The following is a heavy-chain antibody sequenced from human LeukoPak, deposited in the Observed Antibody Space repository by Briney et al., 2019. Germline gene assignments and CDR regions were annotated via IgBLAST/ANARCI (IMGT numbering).Heavy chain of an antibody. J-gene: IGHJ4*02. Sequence: KPSETLSLTCTVSGDSINNYYWSWIRQPPGKGLEWIGYIYISGSTNYNPPLKSRFTISVDTSKNQFSLKLSSVTAADTAVYYCARFTQGRGYSVYEHTYFFDYWGQGTLVTVSS. CDR2: IYISGST. D-gene: IGHD5/OR15-5a*01. CDR3: ARFTQGRGYSVYEHTYFFDY. CDR1: GDSINNYY. V-gene: IGHV4-4*09.